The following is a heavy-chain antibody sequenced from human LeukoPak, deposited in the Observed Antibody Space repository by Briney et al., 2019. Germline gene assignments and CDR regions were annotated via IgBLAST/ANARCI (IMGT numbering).Heavy chain of an antibody. J-gene: IGHJ1*01. CDR3: AREVSYCTNGVCYGGYFQH. Sequence: ASVKVSCKASGYTFTSYGISWVRQAPGQGLEWMGWISAYNGNTNYAQKFQGRVTITTDESTSTAYMELSSLRSEDTAVYYCAREVSYCTNGVCYGGYFQHWGQGTLVTVSS. CDR1: GYTFTSYG. CDR2: ISAYNGNT. V-gene: IGHV1-18*01. D-gene: IGHD2-8*01.